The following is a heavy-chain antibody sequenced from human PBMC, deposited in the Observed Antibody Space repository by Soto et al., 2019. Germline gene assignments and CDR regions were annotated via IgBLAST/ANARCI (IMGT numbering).Heavy chain of an antibody. CDR2: IYWDDNK. D-gene: IGHD3-9*01. J-gene: IGHJ1*01. V-gene: IGHV2-5*02. Sequence: QITLKESGPTLVKPTQTLTLTCTFSGFSLSTSGVGVGWIRQPPEKALEWLALIYWDDNKRYSPSLNSRLTITKDTSKSQVVLTMTNMDPVDTGTYYCAHTNYDILTGYYPRIYFHHWGQGTLVTVSS. CDR3: AHTNYDILTGYYPRIYFHH. CDR1: GFSLSTSGVG.